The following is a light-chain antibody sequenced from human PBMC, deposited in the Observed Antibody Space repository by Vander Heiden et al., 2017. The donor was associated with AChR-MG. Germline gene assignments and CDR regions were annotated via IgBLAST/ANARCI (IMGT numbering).Light chain of an antibody. CDR1: QSVRSD. Sequence: EIVLTQSPAILSLTPGERATLSCRASQSVRSDLAWYQQKPGQAPRLLMYDASHRATGTPTRFTGSGSGTDFTLTISSLEPEDFAIYYCQQRNNWPPVYTFGQGTKLE. J-gene: IGKJ2*01. CDR2: DAS. CDR3: QQRNNWPPVYT. V-gene: IGKV3-11*01.